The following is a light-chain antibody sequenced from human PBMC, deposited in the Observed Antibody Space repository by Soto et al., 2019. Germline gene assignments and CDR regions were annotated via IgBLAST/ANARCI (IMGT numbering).Light chain of an antibody. CDR3: QQSYSTLGT. CDR2: AAS. V-gene: IGKV1-39*01. CDR1: QSISNH. J-gene: IGKJ3*01. Sequence: DIQMTQSPSSLSASVEDRVIITCRASQSISNHLNWYQQKPGKAPKLLIFAASSLQSGVPSRFSGSRSGPDFTLTISSLQPEDFATYYCQQSYSTLGTFGPGTNVDI.